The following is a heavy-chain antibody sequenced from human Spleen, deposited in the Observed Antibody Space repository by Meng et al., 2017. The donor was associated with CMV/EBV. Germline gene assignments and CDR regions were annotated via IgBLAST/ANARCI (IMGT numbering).Heavy chain of an antibody. CDR3: AKDQGRFIMIPRGPDF. CDR2: TIPGFATT. D-gene: IGHD3-16*01. CDR1: GFFLRGYP. Sequence: SVKVSCKASGFFLRGYPISWVRQAPGQGLEWMGGTIPGFATTNYARQFEGRLTITADESTNTVYMDLRSLRSEDTAIYYCAKDQGRFIMIPRGPDFWGQGTLVTVSS. J-gene: IGHJ4*02. V-gene: IGHV1-69*13.